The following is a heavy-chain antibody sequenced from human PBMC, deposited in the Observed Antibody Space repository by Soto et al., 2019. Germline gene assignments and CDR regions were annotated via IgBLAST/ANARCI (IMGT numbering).Heavy chain of an antibody. V-gene: IGHV1-8*02. CDR2: MNPNSGNT. D-gene: IGHD3-16*01. CDR3: ARVDRKGDSNWFDP. CDR1: GYTFTSYD. J-gene: IGHJ5*02. Sequence: ASVKVSCKASGYTFTSYDINWVRQATGQGLEWMGWMNPNSGNTGYAQKFQGRVTMTRNTSISTAYMELSSLRSEDTAGDYWARVDRKGDSNWFDPGGQGTLVTVSS.